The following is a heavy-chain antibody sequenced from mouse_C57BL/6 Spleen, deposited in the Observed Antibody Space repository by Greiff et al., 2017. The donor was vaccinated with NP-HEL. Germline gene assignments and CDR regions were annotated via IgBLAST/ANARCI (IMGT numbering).Heavy chain of an antibody. V-gene: IGHV1-82*01. J-gene: IGHJ2*01. CDR1: GYAFSSSW. CDR3: ARGGYSNYVT. D-gene: IGHD2-5*01. CDR2: IYPGDGDT. Sequence: QVQLKQSGPELVKPGASVKISCKASGYAFSSSWMNWVKQRPGKGLEWIGRIYPGDGDTNYNGKFKGKATLTADKSSSTAYMQLSSLTSEDSAVYFCARGGYSNYVTWGQGTTLTVSS.